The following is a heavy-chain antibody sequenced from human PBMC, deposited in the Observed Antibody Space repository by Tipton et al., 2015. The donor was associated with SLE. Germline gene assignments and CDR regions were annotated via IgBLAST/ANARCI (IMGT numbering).Heavy chain of an antibody. CDR2: INANGLGI. CDR3: AKSGVGYGDYDSHLEY. Sequence: SLRLSCAASGFTFRTSWMYWVRQAPGKGLVWVSHINANGLGIFYADSVKGRFTISRDNAKNTLYLQMNSLRAEDTALYYCAKSGVGYGDYDSHLEYWGQGTVVTVSS. V-gene: IGHV3-74*01. D-gene: IGHD4-17*01. CDR1: GFTFRTSW. J-gene: IGHJ4*02.